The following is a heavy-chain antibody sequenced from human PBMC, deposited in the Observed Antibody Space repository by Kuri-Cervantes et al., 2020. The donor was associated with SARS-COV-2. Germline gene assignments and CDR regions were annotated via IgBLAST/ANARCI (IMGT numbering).Heavy chain of an antibody. CDR1: GGSISTYY. CDR3: ARSKSWRWFDP. D-gene: IGHD3-3*01. Sequence: SETLSLTCTVSGGSISTYYSSWIRQPPGKGLEWIGSIYHSGSTYYNPSLKSRVTISVDTSKNQFSLKLSSVTAADTAVYYCARSKSWRWFDPWGQGTLVTVSS. V-gene: IGHV4-59*08. CDR2: IYHSGST. J-gene: IGHJ5*02.